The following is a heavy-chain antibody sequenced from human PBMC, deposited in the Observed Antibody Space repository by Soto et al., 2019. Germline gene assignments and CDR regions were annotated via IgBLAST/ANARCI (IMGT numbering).Heavy chain of an antibody. Sequence: PGGSQRLSCAASGFTFRSYARSWVRQAPGKGLEWVSAISGSGGSTYYADSVKGRFTISRDNSKNTLYLQMNSLRAEDTAVYYCAKWYGGFYFDYWGQGTLVTVSS. CDR2: ISGSGGST. CDR1: GFTFRSYA. D-gene: IGHD4-17*01. CDR3: AKWYGGFYFDY. V-gene: IGHV3-23*01. J-gene: IGHJ4*02.